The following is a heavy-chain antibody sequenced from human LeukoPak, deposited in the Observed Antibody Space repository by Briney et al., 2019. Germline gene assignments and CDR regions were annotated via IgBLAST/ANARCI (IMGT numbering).Heavy chain of an antibody. Sequence: SETLSLTCAVYGGSFSGYYWSWIRQPPGKGLEWIGEINHSGSTNYNPSLKSRVTISVDTSKNQFSLKLSSVTAADTAVYYCARARLMYCSSTSCYKRGWFDSWGQGTLVTVSS. D-gene: IGHD2-2*02. CDR3: ARARLMYCSSTSCYKRGWFDS. CDR2: INHSGST. J-gene: IGHJ5*01. CDR1: GGSFSGYY. V-gene: IGHV4-34*01.